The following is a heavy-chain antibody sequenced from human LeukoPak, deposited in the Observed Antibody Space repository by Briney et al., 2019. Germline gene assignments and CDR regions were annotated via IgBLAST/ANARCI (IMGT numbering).Heavy chain of an antibody. V-gene: IGHV3-49*04. D-gene: IGHD3-3*01. J-gene: IGHJ4*02. Sequence: GRSLRLSCTAAGFTFGDYAMSWVRQAPGKGREWVGSIRSKAYGGTTEYAASGKGRLNIEREENKNIAYLQMNRLKTEDTAVYYCTRGRFLEWLFSDWGQGTLVTVSS. CDR2: IRSKAYGGTT. CDR3: TRGRFLEWLFSD. CDR1: GFTFGDYA.